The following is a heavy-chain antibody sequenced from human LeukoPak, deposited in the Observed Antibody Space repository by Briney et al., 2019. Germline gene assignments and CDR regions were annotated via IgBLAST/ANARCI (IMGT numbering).Heavy chain of an antibody. CDR2: INSDGSTT. J-gene: IGHJ3*02. Sequence: RTGGSLRLSCAASGFTLSSYWMHWVRQAPGKGLVWVSRINSDGSTTSYADSVKGRFTISRDNAKNTLYLQMNSLRAEDTAAYYCARRSAARDAFDIWGQGTMVTVSS. V-gene: IGHV3-74*01. CDR1: GFTLSSYW. CDR3: ARRSAARDAFDI. D-gene: IGHD6-6*01.